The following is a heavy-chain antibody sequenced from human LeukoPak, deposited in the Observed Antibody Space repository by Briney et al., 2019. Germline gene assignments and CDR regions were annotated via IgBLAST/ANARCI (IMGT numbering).Heavy chain of an antibody. CDR2: INQDGSEK. V-gene: IGHV3-7*03. J-gene: IGHJ4*02. CDR3: AKDRWFGELSIGDYFDY. D-gene: IGHD3-10*01. Sequence: PGGSLRLSCAASGFTFTTYWMSWVRQAPGKGLEWVANINQDGSEKYYVDSVKGRFTISRDNAKNTLYLQMNSLRAEDTAVYYCAKDRWFGELSIGDYFDYWGQGTLVTVSS. CDR1: GFTFTTYW.